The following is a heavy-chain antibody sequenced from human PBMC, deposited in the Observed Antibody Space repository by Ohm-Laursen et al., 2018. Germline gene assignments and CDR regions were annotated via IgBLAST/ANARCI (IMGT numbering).Heavy chain of an antibody. D-gene: IGHD2-15*01. CDR3: ARGGDIVVVAHAFDI. Sequence: SLRLSCSASGLTFRTYVMSWVRQAPGKGLEWVANINQDGSEKYYVDSVKGRFTISRDNAKNSLYLQMNSLRAEDTAVYYCARGGDIVVVAHAFDIWGQGTMVTVSS. J-gene: IGHJ3*02. V-gene: IGHV3-7*01. CDR1: GLTFRTYV. CDR2: INQDGSEK.